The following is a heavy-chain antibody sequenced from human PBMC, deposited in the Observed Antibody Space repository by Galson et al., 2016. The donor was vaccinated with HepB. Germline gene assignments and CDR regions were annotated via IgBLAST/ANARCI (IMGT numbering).Heavy chain of an antibody. CDR3: ARDPSTVAAVGYNWFDA. D-gene: IGHD6-19*01. J-gene: IGHJ5*02. V-gene: IGHV3-74*01. Sequence: SLRLSCAASGFAFSSHWMHWVRQVPGKGLVWVSRVNSDGSTSDYADSVKGRFTTSRDNAKNTLYLQMNSLRGEDTAIYYCARDPSTVAAVGYNWFDAWGQGTLVTVS. CDR2: VNSDGSTS. CDR1: GFAFSSHW.